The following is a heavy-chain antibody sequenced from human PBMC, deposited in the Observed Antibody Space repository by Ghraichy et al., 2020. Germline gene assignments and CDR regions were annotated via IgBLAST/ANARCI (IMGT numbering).Heavy chain of an antibody. J-gene: IGHJ4*02. CDR1: GGSISGYF. CDR2: IHDSGST. D-gene: IGHD1/OR15-1a*01. V-gene: IGHV4-59*08. CDR3: ARHPGGNNLHRFDL. Sequence: SQTLSLTCTVSGGSISGYFWSWIRQPQGKGLEWIGYIHDSGSTNYNPSLKSRVTISVDTSKNQFFLRLNSVTAADTAVFYCARHPGGNNLHRFDLWGQGTLVTVSS.